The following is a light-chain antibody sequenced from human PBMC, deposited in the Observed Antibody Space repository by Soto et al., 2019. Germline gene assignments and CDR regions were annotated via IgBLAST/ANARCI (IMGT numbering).Light chain of an antibody. CDR3: QHYNSYSEA. CDR2: KAS. CDR1: QTISSW. V-gene: IGKV1-5*03. Sequence: DIQMTQSPSTLSGSVGDRVTITCRASQTISSWLAWYQQKPGKAPKPLIYKASTLKSGVPSRFSGSGSGTEVTLTISSLQPDDFATYSCQHYNSYSEAFGQGTKVELK. J-gene: IGKJ1*01.